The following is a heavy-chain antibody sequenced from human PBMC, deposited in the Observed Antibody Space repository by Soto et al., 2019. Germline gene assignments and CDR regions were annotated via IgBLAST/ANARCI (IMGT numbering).Heavy chain of an antibody. Sequence: QVQLEESGGGVVQPGRSLRLSCEASGFTFNTYSMHWVRQPPGKGLEWLAAIWYDGTQKYYADSVKGRFIISRDNSKKTLYLEMNSLRAEDTAVSYCARAGGTTVTGLWHFDSWGQGTLSPSPQ. V-gene: IGHV3-33*01. CDR3: ARAGGTTVTGLWHFDS. CDR2: IWYDGTQK. CDR1: GFTFNTYS. J-gene: IGHJ4*02. D-gene: IGHD4-17*01.